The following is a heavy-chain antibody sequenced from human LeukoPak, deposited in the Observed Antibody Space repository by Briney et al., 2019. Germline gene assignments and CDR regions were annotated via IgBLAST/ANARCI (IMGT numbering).Heavy chain of an antibody. D-gene: IGHD1-26*01. V-gene: IGHV1-69*13. Sequence: SVKVSCKASGGTFSSYAISWVRQAPGQGLEWMGGIIPIFGTANYAQKFQGRVTITADESTSTAYMELSSLRAEDTAVYYCARDIVGATRWFDPWGQGTLVTVSS. CDR3: ARDIVGATRWFDP. J-gene: IGHJ5*02. CDR1: GGTFSSYA. CDR2: IIPIFGTA.